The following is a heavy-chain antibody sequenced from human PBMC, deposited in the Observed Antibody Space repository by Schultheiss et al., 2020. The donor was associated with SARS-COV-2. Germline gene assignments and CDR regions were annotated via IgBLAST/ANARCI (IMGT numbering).Heavy chain of an antibody. J-gene: IGHJ4*02. Sequence: GGSLRLSCAASGFKFSDYGTHWVRQAPGKGLEWVAFIRYDGSNKYYADSVKGRFTISRDNSKNTLCLQMNSLRTEDTAIYYCARADDYGGNSLDHWGQGTLVTVSS. CDR2: IRYDGSNK. D-gene: IGHD4-23*01. V-gene: IGHV3-30*02. CDR3: ARADDYGGNSLDH. CDR1: GFKFSDYG.